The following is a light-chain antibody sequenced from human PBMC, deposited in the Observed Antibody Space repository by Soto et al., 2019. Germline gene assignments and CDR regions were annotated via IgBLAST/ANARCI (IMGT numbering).Light chain of an antibody. CDR3: ATWDDSLNGFYV. CDR2: RNN. Sequence: QSVLTQPPSASGTAGQVVTISCSGGDSNIGSNYVYWYQQLPGTAPKLLIYRNNQRPSGVPDRFSGSKSGTSASLAISGLRSDDEADYFCATWDDSLNGFYVFGTGTKVTAL. CDR1: DSNIGSNY. V-gene: IGLV1-47*01. J-gene: IGLJ1*01.